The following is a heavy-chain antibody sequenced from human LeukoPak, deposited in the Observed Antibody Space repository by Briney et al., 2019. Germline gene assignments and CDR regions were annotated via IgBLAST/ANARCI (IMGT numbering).Heavy chain of an antibody. CDR1: GASISNHNDF. V-gene: IGHV4-39*01. D-gene: IGHD1-14*01. CDR2: IYTSGRT. CDR3: ARRPEYNRSSRWAFDI. J-gene: IGHJ3*02. Sequence: SETLSLTCTVSGASISNHNDFWGWIRHPPGKGLEWIASIYTSGRTLFNSSLKSRVALSLATSKTKVSLKLNSVTAADSAVYYCARRPEYNRSSRWAFDIWGQGTMVIVSS.